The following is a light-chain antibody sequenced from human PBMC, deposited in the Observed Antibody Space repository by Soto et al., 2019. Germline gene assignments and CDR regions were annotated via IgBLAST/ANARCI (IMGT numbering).Light chain of an antibody. CDR1: QDIDNY. CDR3: QHFDILVLYT. V-gene: IGKV1-33*01. Sequence: DIQMTQSPSSLSASVGDRVTITCLASQDIDNYLNWYQHKPGKVPTLLIYDASYLETGVPSRFSGSGSGTNFTFTISSLQPEDVATYYCQHFDILVLYTFGQGTKLEIK. J-gene: IGKJ2*01. CDR2: DAS.